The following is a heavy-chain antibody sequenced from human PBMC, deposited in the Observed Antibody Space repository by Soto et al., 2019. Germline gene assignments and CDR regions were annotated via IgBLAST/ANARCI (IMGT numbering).Heavy chain of an antibody. D-gene: IGHD3-3*01. CDR1: GGSISSGGYY. CDR3: ARRGTGFLEWLEAPYYYYGMDV. Sequence: LSLTCTVSGGSISSGGYYWSWIRQHPGKGLEWIGYIYYSGSTYYNPSLKSRVTISVDTSKNQFSLKLSSVTAADTAVYYCARRGTGFLEWLEAPYYYYGMDVWGQGATVTSP. V-gene: IGHV4-31*03. J-gene: IGHJ6*02. CDR2: IYYSGST.